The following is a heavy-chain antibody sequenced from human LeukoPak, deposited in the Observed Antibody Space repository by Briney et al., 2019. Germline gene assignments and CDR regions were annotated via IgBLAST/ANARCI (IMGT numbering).Heavy chain of an antibody. Sequence: ASVKVSCKASGYTFTRYYMHWVRQAPGQGLEWMGWINPNSGGTNYVQKFQGRVTMTRDTSISTAYMELSRLRSDDTAVYYCARGREYDILTGLKWFDPWGQGTLVTVSS. CDR3: ARGREYDILTGLKWFDP. D-gene: IGHD3-9*01. CDR2: INPNSGGT. CDR1: GYTFTRYY. V-gene: IGHV1-2*02. J-gene: IGHJ5*02.